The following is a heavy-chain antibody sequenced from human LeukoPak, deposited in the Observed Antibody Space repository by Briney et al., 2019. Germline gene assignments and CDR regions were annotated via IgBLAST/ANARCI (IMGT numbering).Heavy chain of an antibody. J-gene: IGHJ4*02. CDR3: ARGPTVTTDY. V-gene: IGHV4-39*01. CDR1: GGSISSSSHY. D-gene: IGHD4-17*01. CDR2: TYYSGSS. Sequence: SETLSLTCTVSGGSISSSSHYWGWFRQPPGKGLEWIGYTYYSGSSFCNPSLKSRVTMSVDTSKNQFSLRLNSVTAADTAVYYCARGPTVTTDYWGQGTLVTVSP.